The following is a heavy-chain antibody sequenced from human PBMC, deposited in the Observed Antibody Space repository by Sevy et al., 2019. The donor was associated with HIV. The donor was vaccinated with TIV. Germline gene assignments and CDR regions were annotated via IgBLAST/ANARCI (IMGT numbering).Heavy chain of an antibody. J-gene: IGHJ6*02. CDR2: FYSDGRT. CDR1: GLSVSDNY. Sequence: GGSLRLSCAGSGLSVSDNYMNWVRQAPGKGLELVSVFYSDGRTYYADSVKGRFPISRDNSKNTLYLHMSNLRPEDTAVYYCARDRYYDASGYYYYYYGMDVWGQGTTVTVSS. D-gene: IGHD3-22*01. V-gene: IGHV3-66*01. CDR3: ARDRYYDASGYYYYYYGMDV.